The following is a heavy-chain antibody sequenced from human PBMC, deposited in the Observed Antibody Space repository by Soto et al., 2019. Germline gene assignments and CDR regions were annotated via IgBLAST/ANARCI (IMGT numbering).Heavy chain of an antibody. CDR2: IYYSGST. J-gene: IGHJ5*02. V-gene: IGHV4-59*01. D-gene: IGHD1-26*01. CDR1: GGSISSYY. CDR3: ARVGAYNWFDP. Sequence: SETLSLTCTVSGGSISSYYWSWIRQPPGKGLEWIGYIYYSGSTNYNPSLKSRATISVDTSKNQFSLKLSSVTAADTAVYYCARVGAYNWFDPWGQGTLVTVSS.